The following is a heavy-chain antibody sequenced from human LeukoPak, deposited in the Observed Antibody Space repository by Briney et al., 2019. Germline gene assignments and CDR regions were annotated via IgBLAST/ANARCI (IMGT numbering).Heavy chain of an antibody. CDR3: AKARDSGSYPGWAY. J-gene: IGHJ4*02. V-gene: IGHV3-7*03. Sequence: GGSLRLSCAASGFTFSSYWMSWVRQAPGKGLEWVANIKPDGSEKNYVDSVKGRFTISRDNVKSSLYLQMNSLRAEDTAVYYCAKARDSGSYPGWAYWGQGTLVTVSS. CDR1: GFTFSSYW. D-gene: IGHD1-26*01. CDR2: IKPDGSEK.